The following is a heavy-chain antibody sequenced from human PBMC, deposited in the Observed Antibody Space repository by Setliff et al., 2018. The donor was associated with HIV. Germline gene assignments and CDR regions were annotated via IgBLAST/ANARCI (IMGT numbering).Heavy chain of an antibody. D-gene: IGHD2-21*01. CDR3: ARRDGRSMNAFQI. V-gene: IGHV5-51*01. J-gene: IGHJ3*01. CDR1: GYKFTSYW. CDR2: IYPGDSDI. Sequence: GESLKISCEGSGYKFTSYWIAWVRQMPGKGLECMGIIYPGDSDIRYSPSFQNQITISADKSIATAYLQLNNLKASDTATYYCARRDGRSMNAFQIWGPGTMVTVSS.